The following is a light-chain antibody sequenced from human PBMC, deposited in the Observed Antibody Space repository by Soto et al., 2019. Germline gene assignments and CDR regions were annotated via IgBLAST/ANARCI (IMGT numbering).Light chain of an antibody. J-gene: IGKJ2*01. CDR2: WAS. V-gene: IGKV4-1*01. CDR3: QQYHTTPNT. CDR1: QNLLFTSNNKNS. Sequence: DVVMTQSPATLAVSLGERATINCKSSQNLLFTSNNKNSLAWYQQKPGQPPKLLIYWASTREFGAPDRFSGSGSGRDFTLTISSLQAEDVAVYYCQQYHTTPNTFGQGTKLEIK.